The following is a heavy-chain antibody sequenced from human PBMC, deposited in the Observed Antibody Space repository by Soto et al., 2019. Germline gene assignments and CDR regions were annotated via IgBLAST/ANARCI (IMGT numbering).Heavy chain of an antibody. CDR3: ARGMTTVTTDDYSGMDV. J-gene: IGHJ6*02. V-gene: IGHV3-33*01. D-gene: IGHD4-4*01. CDR2: IWYDGSNK. CDR1: GFTFSSYG. Sequence: QVQLVESGGGVVQPGRSLRLSCAASGFTFSSYGMHWVRQAPGKGLEWVAVIWYDGSNKYYADSVKGRFTISRDNSKNTLYLQMNSLRAEDTAVSDGARGMTTVTTDDYSGMDVWGQGTTVTVSS.